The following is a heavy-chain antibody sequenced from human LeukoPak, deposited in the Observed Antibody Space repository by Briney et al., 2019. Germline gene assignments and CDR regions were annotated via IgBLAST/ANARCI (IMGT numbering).Heavy chain of an antibody. D-gene: IGHD3-10*01. CDR3: AKNVLLWLGESSYFDY. CDR1: GFTFSSYA. CDR2: ISGSGGST. Sequence: GGSLRLSCAASGFTFSSYAMSWVRQAPGKGLEWVSAISGSGGSTYYADSVKGRFTISRDNSKNTLYLQMNSLRAEDTAVYYCAKNVLLWLGESSYFDYWGQGTLVTVSS. J-gene: IGHJ4*02. V-gene: IGHV3-23*01.